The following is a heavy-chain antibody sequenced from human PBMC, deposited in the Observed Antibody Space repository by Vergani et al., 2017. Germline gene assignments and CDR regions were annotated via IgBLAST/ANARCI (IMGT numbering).Heavy chain of an antibody. CDR2: INPNNGGA. Sequence: QVQLVQSGSEVKKPGASVKVSCKTSGYTFTGYYIHWVRQAPGQGLEWMGWINPNNGGAIYAQRFQGRVTMTRDTSINSAYMELRRLSSDDTAVYYCARDPHGLRAVYDYWGQETLVTVSS. J-gene: IGHJ4*02. V-gene: IGHV1-2*02. D-gene: IGHD3-10*01. CDR1: GYTFTGYY. CDR3: ARDPHGLRAVYDY.